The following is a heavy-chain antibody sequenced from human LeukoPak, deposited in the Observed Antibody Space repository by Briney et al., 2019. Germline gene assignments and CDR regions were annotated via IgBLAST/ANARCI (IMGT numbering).Heavy chain of an antibody. J-gene: IGHJ4*02. CDR2: IIPIFATA. V-gene: IGHV1-69*05. Sequence: SVKVSCKACGGTFSSYAITWVRQAPGQGLDWTGGIIPIFATANYAQKFQGRVTITTDESTSTAYMELSSLRSEDTAVYYCARDGGGGSGYSDYWGQGTLVTVSS. CDR3: ARDGGGGSGYSDY. CDR1: GGTFSSYA. D-gene: IGHD3-22*01.